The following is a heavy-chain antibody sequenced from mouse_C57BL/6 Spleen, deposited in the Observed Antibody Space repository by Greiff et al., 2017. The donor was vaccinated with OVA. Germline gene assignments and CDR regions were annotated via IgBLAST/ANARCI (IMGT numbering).Heavy chain of an antibody. V-gene: IGHV3-6*01. J-gene: IGHJ3*01. Sequence: EVQLQESGPGLVKPSPSLSLTCSVTGYSITSCYYWNWIRQFPGNKLEWMGYISYDGSNNYNPSLKNRISITRDTSKNQFFLKLNSVTTEDTATYYCARGLLRSSFAYWGQGTLVTVSA. CDR1: GYSITSCYY. CDR3: ARGLLRSSFAY. D-gene: IGHD1-1*01. CDR2: ISYDGSN.